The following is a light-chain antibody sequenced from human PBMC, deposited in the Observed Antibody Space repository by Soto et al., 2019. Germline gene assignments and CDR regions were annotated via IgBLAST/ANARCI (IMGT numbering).Light chain of an antibody. CDR2: EAS. Sequence: DIQMTQSPSSLSAAVRDRVTFTCQASQDIYTYLNWYQQKPGKAPKLLIDEASNLERGVPSRLGGRGSGTDVSLTGDSLKRNDGATYYGQQYDHPPYTFGQGTKLEIK. CDR3: QQYDHPPYT. V-gene: IGKV1-33*01. CDR1: QDIYTY. J-gene: IGKJ2*01.